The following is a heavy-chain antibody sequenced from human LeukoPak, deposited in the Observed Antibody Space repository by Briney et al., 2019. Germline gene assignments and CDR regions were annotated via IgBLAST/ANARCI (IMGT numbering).Heavy chain of an antibody. CDR2: INSDGSST. V-gene: IGHV3-74*01. CDR1: GFTFSSYW. D-gene: IGHD3-22*01. J-gene: IGHJ4*02. Sequence: GGSLRLSCSASGFTFSSYWMHWVRQAPGKGLVWVSRINSDGSSTSYADSVKGRFTISRDNAKNTLYLQMNSLRAEDTAVYYCARGATYYYDSSGYYFYWGQGTLVTVSS. CDR3: ARGATYYYDSSGYYFY.